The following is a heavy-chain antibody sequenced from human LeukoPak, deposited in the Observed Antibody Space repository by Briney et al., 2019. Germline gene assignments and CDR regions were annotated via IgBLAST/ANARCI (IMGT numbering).Heavy chain of an antibody. Sequence: SETLSLTCTVSGYSISSGYYWGWIRQPPGKGLEWIGSIYHSGSTYYNPSLKSRVTISVDTSKNQFSLKLSSVTAADTAVYYCARDCLFLGYCSIQGYWGQGTLVTVSS. V-gene: IGHV4-38-2*02. J-gene: IGHJ4*02. CDR3: ARDCLFLGYCSIQGY. CDR1: GYSISSGYY. D-gene: IGHD2-2*01. CDR2: IYHSGST.